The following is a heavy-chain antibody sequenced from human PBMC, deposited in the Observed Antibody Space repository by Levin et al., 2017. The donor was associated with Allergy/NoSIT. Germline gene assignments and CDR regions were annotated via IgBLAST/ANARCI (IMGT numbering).Heavy chain of an antibody. Sequence: SQTLSLTCTVSGGSISSSSYYWGWIRQPPGKGLEWIGNIYYSGSTYYNPSLKSRVTISVDTSKNQFSLRLSSVTAADTAVYYCARVERGYSYGYDPFEYWGQGTRVTVSS. CDR1: GGSISSSSYY. J-gene: IGHJ4*02. V-gene: IGHV4-39*07. CDR3: ARVERGYSYGYDPFEY. D-gene: IGHD5-18*01. CDR2: IYYSGST.